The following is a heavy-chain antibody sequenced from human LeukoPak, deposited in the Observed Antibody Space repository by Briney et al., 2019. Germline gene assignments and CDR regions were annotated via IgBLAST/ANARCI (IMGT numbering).Heavy chain of an antibody. D-gene: IGHD5-12*01. CDR3: AKDSARGYSGYDSHFDY. J-gene: IGHJ4*02. Sequence: GGSLRLSCAASGFTFSNHGMHWVRQAPGKGPEWVALIWYDGSNKYYGDSVKGRFTISRDNSKNTLYLQMNSLRAEDTAVYYCAKDSARGYSGYDSHFDYWGQGTLVTVSS. CDR2: IWYDGSNK. CDR1: GFTFSNHG. V-gene: IGHV3-30*02.